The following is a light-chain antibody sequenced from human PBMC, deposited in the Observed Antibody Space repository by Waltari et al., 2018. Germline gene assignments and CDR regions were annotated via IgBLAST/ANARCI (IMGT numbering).Light chain of an antibody. Sequence: EIVMTQSPLYLAVTPGEPASISCRSRQSLLSSNGQNYLDWFLQKPGQSPLLLIYLGSNRASGVPDRFSGSGSGTDFTLKISRVEAEDVGVYYCMQAVRAPLTFGGGTKVEIK. CDR2: LGS. V-gene: IGKV2-28*01. J-gene: IGKJ4*01. CDR3: MQAVRAPLT. CDR1: QSLLSSNGQNY.